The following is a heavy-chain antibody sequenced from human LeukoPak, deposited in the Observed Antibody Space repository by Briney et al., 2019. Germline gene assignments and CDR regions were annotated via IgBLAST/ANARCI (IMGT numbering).Heavy chain of an antibody. CDR3: ARALYCTNGVCYTGFDY. CDR2: INPNSGGT. J-gene: IGHJ4*02. CDR1: GYTFTGYY. V-gene: IGHV1-2*02. Sequence: ASVKVSCTASGYTFTGYYMHGVRQAPGQGLEWMGWINPNSGGTNYAQKFQGRVTMTRDTSISTAYMELSRLRSDDTAVYYCARALYCTNGVCYTGFDYWGQGTLVTVSS. D-gene: IGHD2-8*01.